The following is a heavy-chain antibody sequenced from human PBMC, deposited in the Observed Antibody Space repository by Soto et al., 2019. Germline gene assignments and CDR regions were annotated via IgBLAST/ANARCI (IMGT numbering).Heavy chain of an antibody. CDR2: ISGSGGST. D-gene: IGHD2-2*01. J-gene: IGHJ5*02. Sequence: EVQLLESGGGLVQPGGSLRLSCAASGFTFSSYAMSWVRQAPGKGLEWVSAISGSGGSTYYADSVKGRFTISRDNSKNTLYLQMNSLRAEDTAVYYCAKDFEADCSSTSCYLNWFDPWGQGTLVTVSS. CDR3: AKDFEADCSSTSCYLNWFDP. V-gene: IGHV3-23*01. CDR1: GFTFSSYA.